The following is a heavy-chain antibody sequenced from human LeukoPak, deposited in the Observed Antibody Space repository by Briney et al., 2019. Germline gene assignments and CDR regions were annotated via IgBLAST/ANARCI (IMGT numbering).Heavy chain of an antibody. CDR3: ARDFAVAGLDY. D-gene: IGHD6-19*01. CDR2: IYSGGST. Sequence: PGGSLRLSCAASGFTVSSNYMSWVRQAPGKGLEWVSVIYSGGSTYYADSVKGRFTISRDNSKNTLYLQMNSLRAEDTAVYYCARDFAVAGLDYWGQETLVTVSS. V-gene: IGHV3-53*01. J-gene: IGHJ4*02. CDR1: GFTVSSNY.